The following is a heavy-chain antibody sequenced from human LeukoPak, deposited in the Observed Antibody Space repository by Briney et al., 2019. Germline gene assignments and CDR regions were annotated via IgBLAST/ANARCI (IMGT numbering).Heavy chain of an antibody. CDR2: ISYDGSNK. J-gene: IGHJ3*02. Sequence: GGSLRLSCAASGFTFSSCGMHWVRQAPGKGLEWVAVISYDGSNKYYADSVKGRFTISRDNSKNTLYLQMNSLRAEDTAVYYCAKCRETAMVTDDAFDIWGQGTMVTVSS. D-gene: IGHD5-18*01. CDR1: GFTFSSCG. V-gene: IGHV3-30*18. CDR3: AKCRETAMVTDDAFDI.